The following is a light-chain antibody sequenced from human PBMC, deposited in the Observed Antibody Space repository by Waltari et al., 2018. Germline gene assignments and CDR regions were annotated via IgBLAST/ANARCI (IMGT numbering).Light chain of an antibody. CDR1: QSVSSY. J-gene: IGKJ2*03. Sequence: LTKSPAPLSLSLGERATLSCRASQSVSSYLAWYQQKPGQAPRLLIYGASSRATGIPDRFSGSGSGTDFTLTISSLEPEDVGVYHCYQHSSGYSFGQGTKVEIK. CDR3: YQHSSGYS. CDR2: GAS. V-gene: IGKV3-11*01.